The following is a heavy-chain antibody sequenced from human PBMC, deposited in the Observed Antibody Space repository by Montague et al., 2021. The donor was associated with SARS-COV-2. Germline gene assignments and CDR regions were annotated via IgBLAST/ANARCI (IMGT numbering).Heavy chain of an antibody. CDR1: GFTFSSYA. D-gene: IGHD1-26*01. V-gene: IGHV3-30-3*01. J-gene: IGHJ3*02. Sequence: SLRLSCAASGFTFSSYAMHWVRQAPGKGLEWVAVISYDGSNKYYADSVKGLFTISRDNSKNTLYLQMNSLRAEDTAVYYCARDPDSGSYSSDAFDIWGQGTMVTVPS. CDR3: ARDPDSGSYSSDAFDI. CDR2: ISYDGSNK.